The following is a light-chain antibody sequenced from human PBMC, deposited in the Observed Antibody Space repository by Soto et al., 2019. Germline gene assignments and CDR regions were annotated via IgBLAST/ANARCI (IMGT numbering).Light chain of an antibody. V-gene: IGKV1-5*03. J-gene: IGKJ1*01. CDR2: KAS. CDR3: QQYNSYSTWT. CDR1: QSISSR. Sequence: DIQMTQSPSTLSASVGDRVTITCRASQSISSRLAWYQQKPGKAPQVLIYKASSLQSGVPSRLSGSGSGTEFTLTIRSLQPDDFATYYCQQYNSYSTWTFGQGTKVEIK.